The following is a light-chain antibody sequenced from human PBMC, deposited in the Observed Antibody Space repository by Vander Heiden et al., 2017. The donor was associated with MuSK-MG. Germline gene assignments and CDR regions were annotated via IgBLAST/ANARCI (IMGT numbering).Light chain of an antibody. V-gene: IGKV1-33*01. CDR2: DAS. CDR1: QDISNY. CDR3: HQHENLPSST. J-gene: IGKJ2*01. Sequence: DIQMTQSPSSLSASVGDRVTITCQASQDISNYLNWYQQKPGKAPKLLIYDASNLETGVPSRFSGSGYGTDFTFTISSRQPEDIATYYCHQHENLPSSTFGQGTKLEIK.